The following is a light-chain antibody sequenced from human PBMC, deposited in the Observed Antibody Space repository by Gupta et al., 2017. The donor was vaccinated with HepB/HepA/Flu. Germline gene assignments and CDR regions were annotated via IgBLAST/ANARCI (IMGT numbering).Light chain of an antibody. CDR3: QQCNNWPLT. J-gene: IGKJ4*01. Sequence: ELVLTQSPATLSLSPGERATLSCRASQSVSTYLAWYQQKPGQAPRLLIYDASNRATGIPARFSGSGSGTDFTLTISSLEPEDFAVYYCQQCNNWPLTFGGGTKVEV. V-gene: IGKV3-11*01. CDR1: QSVSTY. CDR2: DAS.